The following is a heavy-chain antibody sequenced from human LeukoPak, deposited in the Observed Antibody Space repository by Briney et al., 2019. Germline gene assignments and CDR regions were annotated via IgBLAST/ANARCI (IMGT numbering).Heavy chain of an antibody. CDR3: ARGGGDYPFDC. J-gene: IGHJ4*02. CDR1: GFTFSTYA. D-gene: IGHD4-17*01. Sequence: GGSLRLSCAASGFTFSTYAMSWVRQAPGKGLEWVSVIYSGGATYYADSVKGRFTISRDNSKNTVYLQMNSLRAGDSAVFYCARGGGDYPFDCWGQGTLVTVSS. CDR2: IYSGGAT. V-gene: IGHV3-53*01.